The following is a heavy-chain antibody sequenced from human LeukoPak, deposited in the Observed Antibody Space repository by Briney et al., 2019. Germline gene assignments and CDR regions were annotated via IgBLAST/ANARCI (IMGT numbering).Heavy chain of an antibody. CDR3: ARHVAARYYYYYHYMDV. J-gene: IGHJ6*03. V-gene: IGHV1-2*02. Sequence: ASVKVSCKASGYTFTGYYMHWVRQAPGQGLEWMGWINPNSGGTNYAQKLQGRVAMTTDTSTSTAYMELGSLRSDDTAVYYCARHVAARYYYYYHYMDVWGKGTTVTVSS. CDR1: GYTFTGYY. CDR2: INPNSGGT. D-gene: IGHD6-6*01.